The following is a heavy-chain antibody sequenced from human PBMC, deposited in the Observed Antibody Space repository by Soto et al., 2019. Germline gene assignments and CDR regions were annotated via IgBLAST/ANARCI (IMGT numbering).Heavy chain of an antibody. CDR3: TTDPRE. Sequence: EVQLVESGGGSVEPGRSLKLSCAGSGFALRHVWMSWVRQIPGRGLEWIGRIKSQRGGNTLDYAAPVKGRFTISRDDSLNTLYLQVDSVKTEDTGIYYCTTDPREWGQGTLVTVSS. D-gene: IGHD1-26*01. J-gene: IGHJ4*02. CDR2: IKSQRGGNTL. CDR1: GFALRHVW. V-gene: IGHV3-15*01.